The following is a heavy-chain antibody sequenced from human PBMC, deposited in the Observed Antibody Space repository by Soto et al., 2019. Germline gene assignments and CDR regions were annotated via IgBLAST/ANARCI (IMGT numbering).Heavy chain of an antibody. CDR2: IWYDGSNK. CDR1: GFTFSSYG. CDR3: ARAYRRTTVTTRGMDV. J-gene: IGHJ6*02. V-gene: IGHV3-33*01. D-gene: IGHD4-4*01. Sequence: GGSLRLSCAASGFTFSSYGMHWVRQAPGKGLEWVAVIWYDGSNKYYADSVKGRFTISRDNSKNTLYLQMNSLRAEDTAVYYCARAYRRTTVTTRGMDVWGQGTTVTVSS.